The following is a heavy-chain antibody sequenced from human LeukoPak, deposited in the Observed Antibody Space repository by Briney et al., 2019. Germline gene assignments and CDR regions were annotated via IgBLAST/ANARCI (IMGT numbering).Heavy chain of an antibody. CDR3: ASDLTVPAAIPDAFDI. CDR1: GLTFSSYA. J-gene: IGHJ3*02. Sequence: PGGSLRLSCAASGLTFSSYAMSWVRQAPGKGLEWVSAISGSGGSTYYADSVKGRFTISRDNSKNTLYLQMNSLRAEDTAVYYCASDLTVPAAIPDAFDIWGQGTMVTVSS. V-gene: IGHV3-23*01. D-gene: IGHD2-2*01. CDR2: ISGSGGST.